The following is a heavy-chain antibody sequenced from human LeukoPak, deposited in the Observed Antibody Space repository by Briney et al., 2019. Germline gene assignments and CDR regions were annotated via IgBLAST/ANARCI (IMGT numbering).Heavy chain of an antibody. J-gene: IGHJ4*02. V-gene: IGHV3-21*01. CDR3: ARDYSSSWYVFDY. D-gene: IGHD6-13*01. Sequence: GGSLRLSCAASGFTFSSYTMNWVRQAPGKGLEWVSSITITSNYIFYTDSVRGRFTISRDNAKNSLYLQMNSLRAEDTAVYYCARDYSSSWYVFDYWGQGTLVTVSS. CDR1: GFTFSSYT. CDR2: ITITSNYI.